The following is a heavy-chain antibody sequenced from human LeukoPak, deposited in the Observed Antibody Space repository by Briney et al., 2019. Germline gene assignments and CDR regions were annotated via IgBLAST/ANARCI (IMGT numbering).Heavy chain of an antibody. CDR2: INPNSGT. J-gene: IGHJ4*02. CDR1: EYTFTGYY. V-gene: IGHV1-2*02. CDR3: ARSPGSSGYVDY. D-gene: IGHD6-19*01. Sequence: GASVKVSCKASEYTFTGYYMHWVRQAPGQGLEWMGWINPNSGTNYAQKFQGRVTMTRDTSITTAYMDLGSLRSDDTAVYYCARSPGSSGYVDYWGQGTLVTVSS.